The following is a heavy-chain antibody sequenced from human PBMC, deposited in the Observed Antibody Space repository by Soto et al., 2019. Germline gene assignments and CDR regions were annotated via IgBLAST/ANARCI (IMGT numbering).Heavy chain of an antibody. CDR1: GGSISSYY. Sequence: LSLTCSVSGGSISSYYWSWIRQPPGKGLEWIGYIYYSGSTNYNPSLRSRVTISVDTSKTHFSLKLSSVTAADTGVYYCAYGESYEGYFDYWGQGALVTVSS. J-gene: IGHJ4*02. D-gene: IGHD2-21*01. CDR3: AYGESYEGYFDY. CDR2: IYYSGST. V-gene: IGHV4-59*01.